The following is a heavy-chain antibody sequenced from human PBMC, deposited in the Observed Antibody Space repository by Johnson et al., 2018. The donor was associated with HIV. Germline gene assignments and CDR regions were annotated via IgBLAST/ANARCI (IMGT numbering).Heavy chain of an antibody. CDR3: AKDRYYDSSGPDAFDI. V-gene: IGHV3-20*04. CDR2: INWNGGST. CDR1: GFTLSNAW. D-gene: IGHD3-22*01. J-gene: IGHJ3*02. Sequence: MLLVESGGGLVKPGGSLRLSCAASGFTLSNAWMSWVRQAPGKGLEWVSGINWNGGSTGYADSVKGRFTISRDNSKNTLYLQMNSLRAEDTAVYYCAKDRYYDSSGPDAFDIWGQGTMVTVSS.